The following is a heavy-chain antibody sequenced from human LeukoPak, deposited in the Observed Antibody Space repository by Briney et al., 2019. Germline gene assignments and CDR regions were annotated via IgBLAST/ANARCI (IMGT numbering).Heavy chain of an antibody. CDR3: ARALTAAAGGTNWFDP. D-gene: IGHD6-13*01. CDR1: GYTFTGYY. V-gene: IGHV1-2*04. J-gene: IGHJ5*02. Sequence: ASVKVPCKASGYTFTGYYMHWVRQAPGQGLEWMGWINPNSGGTNYAQKFQGWVTMTRDTSISTAYMELSRLRSDDTAVYYCARALTAAAGGTNWFDPWGQGTLVTVSS. CDR2: INPNSGGT.